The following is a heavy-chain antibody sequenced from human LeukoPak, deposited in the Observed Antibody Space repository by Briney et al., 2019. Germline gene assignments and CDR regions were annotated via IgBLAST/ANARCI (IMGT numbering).Heavy chain of an antibody. D-gene: IGHD5-18*01. CDR1: GYRFSSYW. CDR3: ATHGRYSYGTRYYYYGMDV. Sequence: GESLKISCKGSGYRFSSYWIAWVRQKPGQGLEWMGIIYPGDSDTRYSPSFQGQVTISADKSISTAYLQWSSLKASDTAMYYCATHGRYSYGTRYYYYGMDVWGQGTTVTVSS. CDR2: IYPGDSDT. V-gene: IGHV5-51*01. J-gene: IGHJ6*02.